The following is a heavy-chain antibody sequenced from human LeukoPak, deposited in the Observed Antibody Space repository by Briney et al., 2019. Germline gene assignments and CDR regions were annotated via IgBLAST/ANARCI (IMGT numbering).Heavy chain of an antibody. Sequence: GESLKISCKGSGYSFTSYWISWVRQMPGKGLEWMGRIDPSDSYTNYSPSFQGHVTISADKSISTAYLQWSSLKASDTAMYYCARQPNRLYSSGWYGGNDAFDIWGQGTMVTVSS. V-gene: IGHV5-10-1*01. CDR2: IDPSDSYT. CDR1: GYSFTSYW. CDR3: ARQPNRLYSSGWYGGNDAFDI. D-gene: IGHD6-19*01. J-gene: IGHJ3*02.